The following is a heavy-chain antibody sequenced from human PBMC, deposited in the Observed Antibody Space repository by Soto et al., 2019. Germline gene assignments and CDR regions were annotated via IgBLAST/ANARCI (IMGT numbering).Heavy chain of an antibody. J-gene: IGHJ4*02. CDR2: ISYDGGNK. CDR3: ARVGIGGSSGFYRGGGYFDY. V-gene: IGHV3-30-3*01. CDR1: GFTFRSFA. D-gene: IGHD6-19*01. Sequence: QVQLVESGGGVVQSGRSLRLSCAASGFTFRSFALHWVRQAPGKGLEWVAVISYDGGNKYYADSVEGRFTISRDNSNYTLYLQMNSLRAEDTAVYYCARVGIGGSSGFYRGGGYFDYWGQGTLVTVSS.